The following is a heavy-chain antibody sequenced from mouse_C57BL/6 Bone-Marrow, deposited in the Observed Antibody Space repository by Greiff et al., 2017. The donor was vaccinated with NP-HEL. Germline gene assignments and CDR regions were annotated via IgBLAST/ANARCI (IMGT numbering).Heavy chain of an antibody. CDR2: IDPSDSYT. V-gene: IGHV1-69*01. CDR3: AREGNYGYWYFDV. Sequence: QVQLQQPGAELVMPGASVKLSCKASGYTFTSYWMHWVKQRPGQGLEWIGEIDPSDSYTNSNQKFKGKSTLTVDKSSSTAYMQLSSLTSEDSAVYYCAREGNYGYWYFDVWGTGTTVTVSS. D-gene: IGHD2-1*01. J-gene: IGHJ1*03. CDR1: GYTFTSYW.